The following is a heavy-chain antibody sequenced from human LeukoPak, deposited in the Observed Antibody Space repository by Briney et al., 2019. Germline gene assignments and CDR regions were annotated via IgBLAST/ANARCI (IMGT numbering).Heavy chain of an antibody. V-gene: IGHV3-30*18. CDR1: GFTFSSYG. D-gene: IGHD2/OR15-2a*01. CDR3: AKGNRGTYYYYMDV. J-gene: IGHJ6*03. Sequence: GGSLRLSCAASGFTFSSYGMHWVRQAPGKGLEWVAVISYDGSNKYYADSVKGRFTISRDNSKNTLYLQMNSLRAEDTALYYCAKGNRGTYYYYMDVWGKGTTVTISS. CDR2: ISYDGSNK.